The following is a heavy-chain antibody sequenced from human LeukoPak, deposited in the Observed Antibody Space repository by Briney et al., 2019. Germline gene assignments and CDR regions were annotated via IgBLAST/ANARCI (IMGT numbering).Heavy chain of an antibody. CDR3: ARADMYYYDSSGYWGDYFDY. J-gene: IGHJ4*02. V-gene: IGHV3-74*01. CDR2: INSDGSSI. Sequence: GGSLRLSCAASGFTFSSHWMHWVRQAPGKGLVWVSRINSDGSSISYADSVKGRFTISRDNAKNSLYLQMNSLRAEDTAVYYCARADMYYYDSSGYWGDYFDYWGQGTLVTVSS. CDR1: GFTFSSHW. D-gene: IGHD3-22*01.